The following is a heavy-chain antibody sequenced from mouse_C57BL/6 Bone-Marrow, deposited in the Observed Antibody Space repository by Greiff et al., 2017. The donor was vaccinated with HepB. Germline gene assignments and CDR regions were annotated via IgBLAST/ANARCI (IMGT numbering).Heavy chain of an antibody. D-gene: IGHD1-1*01. J-gene: IGHJ1*03. Sequence: QVQLKQSGAELVRPGSSVKLSCKASGYTFTSYWMDWVKQRPGQGLEWIGNIYPSDSETHYNQKFKDKATLTVDKSSSTAYMQLSSLTSEDSAVYYCAFYYYGSSPWYFDVWGTGTTVTVSS. CDR3: AFYYYGSSPWYFDV. CDR1: GYTFTSYW. CDR2: IYPSDSET. V-gene: IGHV1-61*01.